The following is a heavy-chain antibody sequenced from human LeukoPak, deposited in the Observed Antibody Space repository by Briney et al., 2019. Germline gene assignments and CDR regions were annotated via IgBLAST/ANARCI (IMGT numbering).Heavy chain of an antibody. CDR1: GFTFSNYG. D-gene: IGHD6-19*01. CDR2: ISPDGSGK. V-gene: IGHV3-30*18. Sequence: PGRSLRLSCAASGFTFSNYGMHWVRQGPGKGLEWAAVISPDGSGKFYADAVKGRFTISRDNSMNTLSLQMNSLRGEDTALYYCAKERGAFSAYDYWGQGTLVTVSS. CDR3: AKERGAFSAYDY. J-gene: IGHJ4*02.